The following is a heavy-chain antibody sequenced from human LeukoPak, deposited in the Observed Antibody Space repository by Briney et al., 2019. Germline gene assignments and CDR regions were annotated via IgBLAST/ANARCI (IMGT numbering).Heavy chain of an antibody. D-gene: IGHD6-13*01. Sequence: GASVKVSCKASGYTFTSYGISWVRQAPGQGLEWMGWISAYNGNTNYAQKLQGRVTMTTDTSTSTAYMELRSLRSDDTAVYYCARDRYGSSWYQPFDYWGQGTLVTVSS. J-gene: IGHJ4*02. CDR2: ISAYNGNT. V-gene: IGHV1-18*01. CDR1: GYTFTSYG. CDR3: ARDRYGSSWYQPFDY.